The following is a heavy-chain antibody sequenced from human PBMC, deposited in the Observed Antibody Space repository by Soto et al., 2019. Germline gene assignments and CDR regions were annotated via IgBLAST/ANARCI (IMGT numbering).Heavy chain of an antibody. CDR3: ARGITYDFWSGVNWFDP. J-gene: IGHJ5*02. D-gene: IGHD3-3*01. V-gene: IGHV1-2*02. CDR2: INPNSGGT. CDR1: GYTFTGYY. Sequence: SVKVSCKASGYTFTGYYIHWVRQAPGQVLEWMGWINPNSGGTNYAQKFQCRVTMTRYTSISTAYMELSRLRYDDPAVYYCARGITYDFWSGVNWFDPWGQGTLGTVSS.